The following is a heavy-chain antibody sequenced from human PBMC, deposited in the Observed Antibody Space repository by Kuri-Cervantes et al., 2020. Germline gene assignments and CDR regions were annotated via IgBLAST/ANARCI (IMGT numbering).Heavy chain of an antibody. D-gene: IGHD3-3*01. J-gene: IGHJ6*02. CDR1: GFTFSSYD. CDR3: ARGRSGDNYDFWSGYYNYYYYYGMDV. CDR2: IGTAGET. V-gene: IGHV3-13*04. Sequence: GGSLRLSCAASGFTFSSYDMHWVRQATGKGLEWVSAIGTAGETYYPGSVKGRFTLSRENAKNSLYLQMNSLRAGDTAVYYCARGRSGDNYDFWSGYYNYYYYYGMDVWGQGTTVTVSS.